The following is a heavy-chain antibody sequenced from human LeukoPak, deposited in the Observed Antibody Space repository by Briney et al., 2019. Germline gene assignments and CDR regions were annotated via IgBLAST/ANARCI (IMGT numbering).Heavy chain of an antibody. CDR1: GGSISGYY. Sequence: SETLSLTCTVSGGSISGYYWSWIRQPPGKGLEWIGYIYYSGSTNYNPSLKSRVTISVDTSKNQFSLKLSSVTAADTAVYYCARDQGYGDYLAYWYFDLWGRGTLVTVSS. V-gene: IGHV4-59*01. CDR2: IYYSGST. J-gene: IGHJ2*01. D-gene: IGHD4-17*01. CDR3: ARDQGYGDYLAYWYFDL.